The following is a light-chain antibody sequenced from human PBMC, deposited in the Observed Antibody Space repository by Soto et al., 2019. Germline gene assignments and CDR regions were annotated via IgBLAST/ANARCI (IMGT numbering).Light chain of an antibody. Sequence: QSALTQPASVSGSPGQSITISCTGTSSDVGGYNYVSWYQQHPGKAPKLVIYEVINRPSGVSNRFSGSKSGNTASLSISGLQADDEADYYCSSYTSSSTWVFGGGTKFTVL. CDR1: SSDVGGYNY. V-gene: IGLV2-14*01. CDR3: SSYTSSSTWV. CDR2: EVI. J-gene: IGLJ3*02.